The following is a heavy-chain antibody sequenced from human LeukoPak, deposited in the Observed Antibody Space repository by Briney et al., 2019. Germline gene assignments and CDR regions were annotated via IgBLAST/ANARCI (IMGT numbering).Heavy chain of an antibody. V-gene: IGHV1-18*01. Sequence: ASVKVSCKASGYSFTSYGFNWVRQAPGRGLEWTGWISAYNGDTNYAQKLQGRVTLTADVTTSTVQMELTSLKSEDTAVYYCARDGRAISWGQGTLVTVSS. J-gene: IGHJ5*02. D-gene: IGHD1-26*01. CDR2: ISAYNGDT. CDR3: ARDGRAIS. CDR1: GYSFTSYG.